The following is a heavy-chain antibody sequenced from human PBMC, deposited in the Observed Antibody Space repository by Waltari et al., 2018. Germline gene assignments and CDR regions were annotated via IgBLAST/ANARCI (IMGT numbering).Heavy chain of an antibody. D-gene: IGHD6-6*01. CDR2: INHSGST. Sequence: QVQLQQWGAGLLKPSETLSLTCAVYGGSFSGYYWSWIRQPPGKGLEWIGEINHSGSTNYNPSLKSRVTISVDTSKNQFSLKLNSVTAADTAVYYCARGAARLYYYYYGMDVWGQGTTVTVSS. CDR1: GGSFSGYY. J-gene: IGHJ6*02. V-gene: IGHV4-34*01. CDR3: ARGAARLYYYYYGMDV.